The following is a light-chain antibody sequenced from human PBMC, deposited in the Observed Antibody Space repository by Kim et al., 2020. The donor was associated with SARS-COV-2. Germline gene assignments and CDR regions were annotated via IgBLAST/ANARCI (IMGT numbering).Light chain of an antibody. Sequence: SYELTQPPSVSVSPGQTARITCSGDALPKQYAYWYQQKPGQAPVLVIYKDSERPSGIPERFSGSSSGTTVTLTISGVQAEDEADYYCQSADSKGWVFGGGTQLTVL. J-gene: IGLJ3*02. CDR2: KDS. V-gene: IGLV3-25*03. CDR3: QSADSKGWV. CDR1: ALPKQY.